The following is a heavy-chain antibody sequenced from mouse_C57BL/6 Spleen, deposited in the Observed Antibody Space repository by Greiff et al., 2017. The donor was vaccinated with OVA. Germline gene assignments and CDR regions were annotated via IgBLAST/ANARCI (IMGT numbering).Heavy chain of an antibody. V-gene: IGHV3-6*01. D-gene: IGHD1-1*01. J-gene: IGHJ4*01. CDR3: ARDPDYYGAMDY. CDR2: ISYDGSN. CDR1: GYSITSGYY. Sequence: EVKLVESGPGLVKPSQSLSLTCSVTGYSITSGYYWNWIRQFPGNKLEWMGYISYDGSNNYNPSLKNRISITRDTSKNQFFLKLNSVTTEDTATYYCARDPDYYGAMDYWGQGTSVTVSS.